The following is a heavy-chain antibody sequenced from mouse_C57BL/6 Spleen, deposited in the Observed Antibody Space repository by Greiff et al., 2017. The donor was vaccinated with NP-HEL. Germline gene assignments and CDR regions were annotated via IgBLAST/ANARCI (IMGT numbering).Heavy chain of an antibody. D-gene: IGHD2-4*01. CDR3: ARRWDYDGYFDY. CDR1: GYTFTSYW. CDR2: IDPSDSYT. J-gene: IGHJ2*01. Sequence: QVQLQQPGAELVMPGASVKLSCKASGYTFTSYWMHWVKQRPGQGLEWIGEIDPSDSYTNYNQKFKGKSTLTVDKSSSTAYMQLSSLTSEDSAVYYCARRWDYDGYFDYWGQGTTLTVSS. V-gene: IGHV1-69*01.